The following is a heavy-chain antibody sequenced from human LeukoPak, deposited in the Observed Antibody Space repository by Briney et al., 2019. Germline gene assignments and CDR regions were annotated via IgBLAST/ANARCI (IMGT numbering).Heavy chain of an antibody. CDR2: IIPIFGTA. CDR3: ARGDSSSSNDY. Sequence: GASVKVSCTASGGTFSIYAISWVRQAPGQGLEWMGGIIPIFGTANYAQNFQGRVTITTDESTSTAYMELSSLRSEDTAVYYCARGDSSSSNDYWGQGTLVTVSS. D-gene: IGHD6-13*01. J-gene: IGHJ4*02. CDR1: GGTFSIYA. V-gene: IGHV1-69*05.